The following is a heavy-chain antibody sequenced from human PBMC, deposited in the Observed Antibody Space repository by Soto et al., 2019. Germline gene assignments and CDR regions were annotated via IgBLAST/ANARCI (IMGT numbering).Heavy chain of an antibody. D-gene: IGHD3-16*01. CDR3: ERGRPIDGYNSAYSDYDR. CDR1: GAAISNYY. V-gene: IGHV4-59*12. CDR2: IYYSGNT. J-gene: IGHJ4*03. Sequence: SETLSLTCTVSGAAISNYYWSWIRQAPGKGLEWIGYIYYSGNTDYNPSLKSRVTISVDTSKTQFSLKLSSVTAAETAVYYCERGRPIDGYNSAYSDYDRGGHGIMVTVSS.